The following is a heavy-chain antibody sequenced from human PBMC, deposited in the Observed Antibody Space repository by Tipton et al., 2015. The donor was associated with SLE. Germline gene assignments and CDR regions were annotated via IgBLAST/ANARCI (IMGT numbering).Heavy chain of an antibody. CDR1: GGSISGHY. D-gene: IGHD2-15*01. Sequence: TLSLTCTVSGGSISGHYWSWIRQSPEKGLEYIGYIYYSGGTNYNPSLKSRVTISLDTSKNQFSLKLSSVTAADTAVYYCARGPRSLGGSPRDDTWGQGTLVTVSS. J-gene: IGHJ5*02. CDR2: IYYSGGT. CDR3: ARGPRSLGGSPRDDT. V-gene: IGHV4-59*11.